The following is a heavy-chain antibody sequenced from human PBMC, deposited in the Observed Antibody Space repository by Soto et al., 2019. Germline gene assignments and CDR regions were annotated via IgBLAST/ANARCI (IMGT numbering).Heavy chain of an antibody. CDR2: ITGSGGAM. CDR3: AKERDTRSSSCFDS. Sequence: GGSLRLSCTASGFAFSSSEMNWFRQAPGKGLEWVAYITGSGGAMFHADSVKGRFSISRDDFQNTLDLQMDSLGAEDTAVYYCAKERDTRSSSCFDSWGQGTLVTVSS. D-gene: IGHD5-18*01. CDR1: GFAFSSSE. J-gene: IGHJ4*02. V-gene: IGHV3-48*03.